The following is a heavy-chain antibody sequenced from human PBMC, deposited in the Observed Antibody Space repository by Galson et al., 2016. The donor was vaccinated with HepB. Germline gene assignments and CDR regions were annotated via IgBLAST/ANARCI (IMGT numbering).Heavy chain of an antibody. J-gene: IGHJ6*02. CDR1: GYTFTSSY. Sequence: SVKVSCKASGYTFTSSYMHWVRQAPGQGLEWMGIINPSGGRTRYAQEFKGRVTMTRDTSTSTVDMELSSLRSDDTAVYYCARVFTMVRGVTNAFYYYGMDVWGQGTTVTVSS. D-gene: IGHD3-10*01. V-gene: IGHV1-46*01. CDR3: ARVFTMVRGVTNAFYYYGMDV. CDR2: INPSGGRT.